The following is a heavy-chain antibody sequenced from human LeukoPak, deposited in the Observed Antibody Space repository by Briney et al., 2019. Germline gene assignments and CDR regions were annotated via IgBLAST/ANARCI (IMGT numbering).Heavy chain of an antibody. J-gene: IGHJ5*02. CDR3: ARGYESSSWYGINKPEYNWFDP. D-gene: IGHD6-13*01. Sequence: GGSLRLSCAASGFTFSSYGMHWVRQAPGKGLEWVAFIRYDGSNKYYADSVKGRFTISRDNSKNTLYLQMNSLRAEDTALYYCARGYESSSWYGINKPEYNWFDPWGQGTLVTVSS. CDR1: GFTFSSYG. CDR2: IRYDGSNK. V-gene: IGHV3-30*02.